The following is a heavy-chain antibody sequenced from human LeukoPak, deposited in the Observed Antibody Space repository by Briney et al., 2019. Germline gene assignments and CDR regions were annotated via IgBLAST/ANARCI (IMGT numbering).Heavy chain of an antibody. Sequence: PSETLSLTCTVSGGSISSYYWSWIRQPPGKGLEWIGSIYYSGSTYYNPSLKSRVTISVDTSKNQFSLKLSSVTAADTAVYYCARPLLWFGESPPDYWGQGTLVTVSS. V-gene: IGHV4-59*05. CDR3: ARPLLWFGESPPDY. J-gene: IGHJ4*02. CDR2: IYYSGST. CDR1: GGSISSYY. D-gene: IGHD3-10*01.